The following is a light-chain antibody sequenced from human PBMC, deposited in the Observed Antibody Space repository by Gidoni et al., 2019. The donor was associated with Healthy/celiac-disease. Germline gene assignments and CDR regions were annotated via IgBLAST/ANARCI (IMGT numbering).Light chain of an antibody. V-gene: IGKV1-39*01. CDR1: QSISSY. Sequence: DIQMTQSPSSLSASVGERVTITCRASQSISSYLNWYQQKPGKAPKLLIYAASSLQSGVPSRFSGSGSGTDFTLTISSLQPEDFVTYYCQQSYSTPDTFGQGTKLEIK. CDR3: QQSYSTPDT. CDR2: AAS. J-gene: IGKJ2*01.